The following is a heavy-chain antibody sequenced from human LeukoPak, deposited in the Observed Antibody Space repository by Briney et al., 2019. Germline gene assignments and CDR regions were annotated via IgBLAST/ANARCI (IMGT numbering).Heavy chain of an antibody. CDR1: GGSISSGGYY. Sequence: PSDTLSLTCTVSGGSISSGGYYWSWIRQHPGKGLEWIEYIYYSGSTYYNPSLKSRVTISVDTSKNQFTLKLSSVTAADTAVYYCASLYSGYDLVWFDPWGRGTRVTVSS. D-gene: IGHD5-12*01. CDR3: ASLYSGYDLVWFDP. V-gene: IGHV4-31*03. CDR2: IYYSGST. J-gene: IGHJ5*02.